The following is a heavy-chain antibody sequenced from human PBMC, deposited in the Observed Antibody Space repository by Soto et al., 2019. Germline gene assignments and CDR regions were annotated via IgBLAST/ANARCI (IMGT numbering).Heavy chain of an antibody. J-gene: IGHJ4*02. Sequence: QVQVVQSGAEVKKPESSVKVSCKPSGGTFNTYTVNWVRLAPGHGLEWMGRFIPILDMANYAQKFQDRVTLTADRATFTAYMELNSLTSDDTAVCYCAITYCRDTSCRRDFDFGVPGTRGTVSS. D-gene: IGHD2-21*01. CDR1: GGTFNTYT. V-gene: IGHV1-69*02. CDR2: FIPILDMA. CDR3: AITYCRDTSCRRDFDF.